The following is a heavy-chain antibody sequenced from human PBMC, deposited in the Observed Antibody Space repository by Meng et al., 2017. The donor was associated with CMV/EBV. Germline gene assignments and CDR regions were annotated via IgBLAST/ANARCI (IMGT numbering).Heavy chain of an antibody. J-gene: IGHJ6*02. CDR2: IKQDGSEK. CDR1: GFTFSSYW. CDR3: ARFNYDFWSGYPAVLYGMDV. Sequence: GESLKISCAASGFTFSSYWMSWVRQAPGKGLEWVANIKQDGSEKYYVDSVKGRFTISRDNAKNSLYLQMNSLRAEDTAVYYCARFNYDFWSGYPAVLYGMDVWGQGNPGHRLL. D-gene: IGHD3-3*01. V-gene: IGHV3-7*01.